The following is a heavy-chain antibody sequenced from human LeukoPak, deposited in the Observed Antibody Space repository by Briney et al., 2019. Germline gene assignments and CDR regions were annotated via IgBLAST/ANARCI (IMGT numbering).Heavy chain of an antibody. CDR1: GYTFTGYY. D-gene: IGHD2-15*01. CDR3: ARDTVVAATDYYYYMDV. CDR2: MNPNSGGT. V-gene: IGHV1-2*02. Sequence: SVKVSCKASGYTFTGYYMHWVRQAPGQGVEWMGWMNPNSGGTNYAQKFHGRVTITRDTSISTAYMELSRLRSDATAVYYCARDTVVAATDYYYYMDVWGKGTTVTVTS. J-gene: IGHJ6*03.